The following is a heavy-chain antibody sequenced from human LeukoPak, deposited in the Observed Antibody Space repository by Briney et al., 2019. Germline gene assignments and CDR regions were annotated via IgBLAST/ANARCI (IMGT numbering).Heavy chain of an antibody. CDR2: IYYSGST. Sequence: PSETLSLTCTVSGGSISSSSYYWGWIRQPPGKGLEWIGSIYYSGSTYYNPSLKSRVTISVDTSKKQFSLTLSSVTAADTAVYYCARHVNTHYDSGGYRFDYWGQGTLVTVSS. CDR3: ARHVNTHYDSGGYRFDY. J-gene: IGHJ4*02. V-gene: IGHV4-39*01. CDR1: GGSISSSSYY. D-gene: IGHD3-22*01.